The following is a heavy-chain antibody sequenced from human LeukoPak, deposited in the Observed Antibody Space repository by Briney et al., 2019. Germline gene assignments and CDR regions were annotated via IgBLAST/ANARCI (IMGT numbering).Heavy chain of an antibody. CDR3: ARNIAVAGTEWFDP. V-gene: IGHV1-69*04. CDR1: GGTFSSYA. J-gene: IGHJ5*02. CDR2: IIPISGIA. D-gene: IGHD6-19*01. Sequence: GASVKVSCKASGGTFSSYAISWVRQAPGQGLEWMGRIIPISGIANYAQKFQGRVTITADKSTSTAYMELSSLRSEDTAVYYCARNIAVAGTEWFDPWGQGTLVTVSS.